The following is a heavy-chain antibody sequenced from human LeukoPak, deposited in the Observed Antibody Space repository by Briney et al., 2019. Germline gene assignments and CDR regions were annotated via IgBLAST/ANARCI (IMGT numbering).Heavy chain of an antibody. CDR1: GFTVSSSG. CDR3: AKSATGTTSNWFDP. J-gene: IGHJ5*02. V-gene: IGHV3-48*02. CDR2: ISSGSTSI. D-gene: IGHD1-7*01. Sequence: GGSLRPSCAASGFTVSSSGMNWVRQAPGKGLEWISYISSGSTSIYYADCVKGRFTISRDKAKNSLYLQMNSLRDEDTAVYYCAKSATGTTSNWFDPWGQGTLVTVSS.